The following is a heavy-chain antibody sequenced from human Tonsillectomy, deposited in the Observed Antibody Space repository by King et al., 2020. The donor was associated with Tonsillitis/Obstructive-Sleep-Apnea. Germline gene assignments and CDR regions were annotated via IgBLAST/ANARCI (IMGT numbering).Heavy chain of an antibody. V-gene: IGHV2-5*02. Sequence: ITLKESGPTLVKPTQTLTLTCTFSGFLLTTSGVGVGWLRQPPGKALEWLALIYLDDDKRYSPSLKSRFTITKDTSKNQVVLTMTNMDPVDTATYYCAHRSGRGGFQDWGQGTLVTVSS. CDR1: GFLLTTSGVG. J-gene: IGHJ4*02. D-gene: IGHD5-12*01. CDR3: AHRSGRGGFQD. CDR2: IYLDDDK.